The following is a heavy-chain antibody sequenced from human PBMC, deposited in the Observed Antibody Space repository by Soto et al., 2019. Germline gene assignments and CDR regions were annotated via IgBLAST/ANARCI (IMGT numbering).Heavy chain of an antibody. CDR2: INAANGDT. Sequence: GASVKVSCKVSGYTFTSYGIHWVRQAPGQRLEWMGWINAANGDTKYSPKFQGRVTITRDTSASTAYMELSSLRSEDTAVYYCVRRHVSATGIDWFDPWGKGTLVTVSS. J-gene: IGHJ5*02. D-gene: IGHD6-13*01. CDR3: VRRHVSATGIDWFDP. CDR1: GYTFTSYG. V-gene: IGHV1-3*01.